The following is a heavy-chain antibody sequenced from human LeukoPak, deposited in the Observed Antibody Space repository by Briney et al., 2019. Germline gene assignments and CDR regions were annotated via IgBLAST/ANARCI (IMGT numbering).Heavy chain of an antibody. V-gene: IGHV1-58*02. D-gene: IGHD2-15*01. CDR2: IVVGSGNT. CDR1: GFTFTSSA. CDR3: AADAPSYCSGGSCYSAFAFDI. J-gene: IGHJ3*02. Sequence: SVKVSCKASGFTFTSSAMQWVRQARGQRLEWIGWIVVGSGNTNYAQKFQERVTITRDMSTSTAYMELSSLRSEDTAVYYCAADAPSYCSGGSCYSAFAFDIWGQGTMVTVSS.